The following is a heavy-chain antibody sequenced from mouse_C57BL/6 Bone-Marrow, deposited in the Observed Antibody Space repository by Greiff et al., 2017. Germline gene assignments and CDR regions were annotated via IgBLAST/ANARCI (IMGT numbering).Heavy chain of an antibody. Sequence: VQLQQSGPELVKPGASVKMSCEASGYTFTDYNMHWVKQSHGKSLEWIGYINPNNGGTSYNQKFKGKATLTVNKSSSTAYMELRSLTSEDSAVYYCATATATVVAPMDYWGQGTSVTVSS. CDR2: INPNNGGT. CDR1: GYTFTDYN. CDR3: ATATATVVAPMDY. D-gene: IGHD1-1*01. V-gene: IGHV1-22*01. J-gene: IGHJ4*01.